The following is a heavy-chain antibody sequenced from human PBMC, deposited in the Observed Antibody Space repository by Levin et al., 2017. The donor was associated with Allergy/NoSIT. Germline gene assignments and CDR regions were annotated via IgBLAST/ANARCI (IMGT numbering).Heavy chain of an antibody. D-gene: IGHD3-10*01. J-gene: IGHJ4*02. CDR1: GGSISSSGYY. Sequence: SETLSLTCTVSGGSISSSGYYWCWIRQPPGEGLEWIGNIYYSGSTYSNPSLKSRVTISVDTSKNPFSLQMKSVTAAETAVYYCARKGFAPSDYFDYWGQGTLVTVSS. V-gene: IGHV4-39*01. CDR2: IYYSGST. CDR3: ARKGFAPSDYFDY.